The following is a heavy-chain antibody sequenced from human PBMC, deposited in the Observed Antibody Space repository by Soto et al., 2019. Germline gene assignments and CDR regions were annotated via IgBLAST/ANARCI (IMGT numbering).Heavy chain of an antibody. V-gene: IGHV4-59*01. CDR1: GGSISSYY. Sequence: SETLSLTCTVSGGSISSYYWSWIRQPPGKGLEWIGYIYYSGSTNYNPSLKSRVTISVDTSKNQFSLKLSSVTAADTAVYYCARDLDYMDVWGKGTAVTVSS. CDR2: IYYSGST. J-gene: IGHJ6*03. CDR3: ARDLDYMDV.